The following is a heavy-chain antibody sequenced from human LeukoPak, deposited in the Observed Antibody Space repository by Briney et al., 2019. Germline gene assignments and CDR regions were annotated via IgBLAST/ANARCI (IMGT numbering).Heavy chain of an antibody. D-gene: IGHD6-13*01. CDR1: GGSFSGYY. V-gene: IGHV4-34*01. Sequence: SETLSLTCAVYGGSFSGYYWSWIRQPPGKGLEWIGEINHSGSTNYNPSLKSRVTISVDTSKNQFSLKLSSVTAADTAVYYCARLTAAAGTRYFDYWGQGTLVTVSS. J-gene: IGHJ4*02. CDR2: INHSGST. CDR3: ARLTAAAGTRYFDY.